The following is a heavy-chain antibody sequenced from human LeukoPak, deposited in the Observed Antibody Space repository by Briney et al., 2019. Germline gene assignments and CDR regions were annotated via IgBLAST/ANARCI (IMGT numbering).Heavy chain of an antibody. J-gene: IGHJ4*02. CDR2: ISANNGNT. Sequence: ASVKVSCKASGYTFTSYGISWVRQAPGQGLKGMDWISANNGNTNYAQKLQGRVTMTTDTSTSTAYMELRSLRSDDTAVYYCARDNMFVVAGTRAYFDYWGQGTLVTVSS. D-gene: IGHD6-19*01. CDR1: GYTFTSYG. V-gene: IGHV1-18*01. CDR3: ARDNMFVVAGTRAYFDY.